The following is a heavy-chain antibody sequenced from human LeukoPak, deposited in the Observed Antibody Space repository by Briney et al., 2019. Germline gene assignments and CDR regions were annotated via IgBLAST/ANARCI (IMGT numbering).Heavy chain of an antibody. CDR1: GGSISSGSYD. V-gene: IGHV4-61*02. CDR3: AREWLMVRGVGSRFDP. D-gene: IGHD3-10*01. J-gene: IGHJ5*02. Sequence: PSQTLSLTCTVSGGSISSGSYDWSWVRQPAGKGLEWFGRIYTGGSTNYYPSLKSRLIISVDTPQNQLPLKLSPVTAADTAVYYCAREWLMVRGVGSRFDPGGQGTLVTVSS. CDR2: IYTGGST.